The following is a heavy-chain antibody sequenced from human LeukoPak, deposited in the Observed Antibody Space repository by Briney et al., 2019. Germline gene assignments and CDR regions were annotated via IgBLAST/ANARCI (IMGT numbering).Heavy chain of an antibody. V-gene: IGHV4-34*01. Sequence: SETLSLTCAVYGGSFSGYYCSWIRQPPGKGLEWIGEINHSGSTNYNPSLKNRVSISVDTSKNQFSLKLSSVPAADTAVYYCARGLYYYGSGSYYNMHTDDAFDIWGQGTMVTVSS. D-gene: IGHD3-10*01. CDR2: INHSGST. CDR3: ARGLYYYGSGSYYNMHTDDAFDI. J-gene: IGHJ3*02. CDR1: GGSFSGYY.